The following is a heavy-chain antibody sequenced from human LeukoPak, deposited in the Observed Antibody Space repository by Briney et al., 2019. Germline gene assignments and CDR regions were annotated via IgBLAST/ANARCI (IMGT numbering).Heavy chain of an antibody. J-gene: IGHJ6*03. CDR3: ARTHYYGSGGYLAYYYYYYMDV. Sequence: SETLSLTCTVSGGSISSYYWSWIRQPPGKGLEWIGYIYYIGSTNYNPSLNSRVTISVDTSKNQFSLKLSSVTAADTAVYYCARTHYYGSGGYLAYYYYYYMDVWGKGNTVTISS. CDR1: GGSISSYY. CDR2: IYYIGST. D-gene: IGHD3-10*01. V-gene: IGHV4-59*01.